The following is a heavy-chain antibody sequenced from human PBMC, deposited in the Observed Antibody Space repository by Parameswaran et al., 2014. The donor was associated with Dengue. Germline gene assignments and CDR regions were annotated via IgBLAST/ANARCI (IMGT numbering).Heavy chain of an antibody. CDR2: IKQDGSEK. Sequence: QAGGSLRLSCAASGFTFSSYAMSWVRQAPGKGLEWVANIKQDGSEKYYVDSVKGRFTISRDNAKNSLYLQMNSLRAEDTAVYYCARDRAAMVTLYYYYGMDVWGQGTTVTVSS. J-gene: IGHJ6*02. CDR3: ARDRAAMVTLYYYYGMDV. CDR1: GFTFSSYA. V-gene: IGHV3-7*01. D-gene: IGHD5-18*01.